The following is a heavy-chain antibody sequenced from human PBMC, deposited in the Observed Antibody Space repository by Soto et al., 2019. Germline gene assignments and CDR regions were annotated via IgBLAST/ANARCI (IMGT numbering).Heavy chain of an antibody. J-gene: IGHJ6*02. Sequence: GGSLRFSCAASGFTFSSYSMNWVRQAPGKGLEWVSYISSSSSTIYYADSVKGRFTISRDNAKNSLYLQMNSLRDEDTAVYYCARRSSPLNIDDYYYYGMDVWGQGTTVT. CDR2: ISSSSSTI. CDR1: GFTFSSYS. V-gene: IGHV3-48*02. CDR3: ARRSSPLNIDDYYYYGMDV. D-gene: IGHD6-13*01.